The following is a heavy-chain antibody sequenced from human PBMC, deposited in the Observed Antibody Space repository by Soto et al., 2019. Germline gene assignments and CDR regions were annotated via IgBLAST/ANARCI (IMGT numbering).Heavy chain of an antibody. CDR3: ARVSGSRSYYGFDP. J-gene: IGHJ5*02. V-gene: IGHV4-4*02. CDR1: GGSISTSNW. CDR2: IYHSGST. Sequence: SETLSLTCAVSGGSISTSNWWSWVRQPPGKGLEWIGEIYHSGSTNYNPSLKSRVTTSVDKSKNQFSLKLSSVTAADTAVYYRARVSGSRSYYGFDPWGQRTLVTVSS. D-gene: IGHD3-10*01.